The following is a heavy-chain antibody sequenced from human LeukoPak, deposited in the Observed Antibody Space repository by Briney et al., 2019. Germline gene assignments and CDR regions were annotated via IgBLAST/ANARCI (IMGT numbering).Heavy chain of an antibody. CDR2: KYYRGSS. Sequence: SETLSLTCTVSGGSISGYYWSWIRQSPGKGLEWIAYKYYRGSSNYNPSLKSRVTMSVDTSKNQFSLKLSSVTAADTAVYYCLRTHSSSWYVENWGQGTQVTVSS. D-gene: IGHD6-13*01. CDR1: GGSISGYY. V-gene: IGHV4-59*12. CDR3: LRTHSSSWYVEN. J-gene: IGHJ4*02.